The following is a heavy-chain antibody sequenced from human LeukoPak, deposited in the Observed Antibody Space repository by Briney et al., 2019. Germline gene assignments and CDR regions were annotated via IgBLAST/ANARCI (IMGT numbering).Heavy chain of an antibody. CDR3: ARSAGAKDDILTGYSYFDY. J-gene: IGHJ4*02. CDR1: GGSISSGGYY. Sequence: PSQTLSLTCTVSGGSISSGGYYWSWIRQHPGKGLEWIGYIYYSGSTYYNPSLKSRVTISVDTSKNQFSLKLSSETAADTAVYYCARSAGAKDDILTGYSYFDYWGQGTLVTVSS. CDR2: IYYSGST. V-gene: IGHV4-31*03. D-gene: IGHD3-9*01.